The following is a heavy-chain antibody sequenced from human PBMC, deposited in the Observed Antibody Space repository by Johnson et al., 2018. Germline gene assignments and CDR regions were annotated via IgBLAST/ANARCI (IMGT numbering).Heavy chain of an antibody. CDR1: GFTFSSFG. V-gene: IGHV3-30*18. CDR2: IEQDGSYK. Sequence: QVQLQESGGGVVQPGKSLRLSCVGTGFTFSSFGMHWVRPAPGKGLEWVAAIEQDGSYKYYAGSVKGRFNISRESSKNKLYLQMNTLRAEDTAVYDCAKPRLTMTTVINYLDYWGQGNLVTVSS. J-gene: IGHJ4*02. D-gene: IGHD3-22*01. CDR3: AKPRLTMTTVINYLDY.